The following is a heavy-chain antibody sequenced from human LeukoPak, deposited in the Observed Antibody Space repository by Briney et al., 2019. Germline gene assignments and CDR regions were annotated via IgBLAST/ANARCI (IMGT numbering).Heavy chain of an antibody. D-gene: IGHD3-22*01. CDR1: LGTFCSYA. CDR3: AIGQEITMMTNWFDP. Sequence: ASVKVSCKTSLGTFCSYAISWVRQAPGQGLEWMGRIIPIFGIANYAQKFQGRVTITAHKSTSKDYMELSSLRPEDTAVYYWAIGQEITMMTNWFDPWGQGTLVTVSS. J-gene: IGHJ5*02. V-gene: IGHV1-69*04. CDR2: IIPIFGIA.